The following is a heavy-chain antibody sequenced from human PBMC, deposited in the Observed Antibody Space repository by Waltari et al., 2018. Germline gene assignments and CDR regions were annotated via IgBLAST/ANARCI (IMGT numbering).Heavy chain of an antibody. CDR1: GFTFDDYA. J-gene: IGHJ4*02. CDR3: AKQSQLTD. Sequence: EVQLVESGGGLVQPGRSLRLSCAASGFTFDDYAMHWVRQAPGKGLEWVSGISWNSGSIGYADSVKGRFTISRDNAKNSLYLQMNSLRAEDTALYYCAKQSQLTDWGQGTLVTVSS. D-gene: IGHD2-2*01. V-gene: IGHV3-9*01. CDR2: ISWNSGSI.